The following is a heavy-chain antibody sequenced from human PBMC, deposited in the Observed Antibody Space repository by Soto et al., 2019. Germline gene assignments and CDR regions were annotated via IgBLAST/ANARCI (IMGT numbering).Heavy chain of an antibody. Sequence: SETLSLTCTVSGGSISSYYWSWIRQPPGKGLEWIGYIYYSGSTNYNPSLKSRVTISVDTSKNQFSLKLSSVTAADTAVYYCARVFRVGYSYGSYGMDVWGQGTTVTVSS. CDR1: GGSISSYY. V-gene: IGHV4-59*01. J-gene: IGHJ6*02. CDR2: IYYSGST. CDR3: ARVFRVGYSYGSYGMDV. D-gene: IGHD5-18*01.